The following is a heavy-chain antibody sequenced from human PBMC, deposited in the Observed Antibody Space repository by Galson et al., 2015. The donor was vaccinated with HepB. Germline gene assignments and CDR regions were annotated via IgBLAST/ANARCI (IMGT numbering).Heavy chain of an antibody. J-gene: IGHJ4*02. V-gene: IGHV1-8*01. CDR1: GYTFTSYD. D-gene: IGHD1-26*01. CDR2: MNPNSGNT. Sequence: SVKVSCKASGYTFTSYDINWVRQATGQGLEWMGWMNPNSGNTGYAQKFQGRVTMTRNPSISTAYTELSSLRSEDTAVYYCARGTVGATPFDYWGQGTLVTVSS. CDR3: ARGTVGATPFDY.